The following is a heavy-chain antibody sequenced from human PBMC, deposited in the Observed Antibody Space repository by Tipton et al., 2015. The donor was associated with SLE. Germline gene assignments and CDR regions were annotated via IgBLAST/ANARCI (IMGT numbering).Heavy chain of an antibody. D-gene: IGHD3-10*01. V-gene: IGHV4-34*01. CDR1: GGSFSGYY. CDR2: INHSGST. CDR3: ARGRTYGSGRLDP. J-gene: IGHJ5*02. Sequence: TLSLTCAVYGGSFSGYYWSWIRQPPGKGLEWIGEINHSGSTNYNPSLKSRVTISVDTSKNQFSLKLSSVTAADTAVYYCARGRTYGSGRLDPWGQGTLVTVSS.